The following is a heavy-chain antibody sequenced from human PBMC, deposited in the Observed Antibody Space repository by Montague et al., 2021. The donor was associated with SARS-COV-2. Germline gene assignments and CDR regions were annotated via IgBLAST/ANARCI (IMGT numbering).Heavy chain of an antibody. CDR2: ISSSSSYI. CDR3: ARVGYGDSAGAY. D-gene: IGHD4-17*01. J-gene: IGHJ4*02. CDR1: GFTFSSYS. Sequence: SLRLSCAASGFTFSSYSMNWVRQAPGKGLEWVSSISSSSSYIYYADSVKGRFTIDRDNAKNSLYLQMNSLRAEDTAVYYCARVGYGDSAGAYWGQGTLVTVSS. V-gene: IGHV3-21*01.